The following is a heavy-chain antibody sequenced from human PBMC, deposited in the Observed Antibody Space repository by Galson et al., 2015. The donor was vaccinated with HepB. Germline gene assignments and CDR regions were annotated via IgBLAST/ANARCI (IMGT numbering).Heavy chain of an antibody. CDR3: ARHVKGGCNTNSWYYHYYDYAVDV. CDR1: GYSFTSYW. Sequence: QSGAEMKKPGESLRISCKGSGYSFTSYWISWVRQMPGKGLEWMGRIDPSDSYTNYSPSFQGHVTISADKSISTAYLQWSSLEASDTAMYYCARHVKGGCNTNSWYYHYYDYAVDVWGQGTTVTVSS. CDR2: IDPSDSYT. J-gene: IGHJ6*02. V-gene: IGHV5-10-1*01. D-gene: IGHD2-2*01.